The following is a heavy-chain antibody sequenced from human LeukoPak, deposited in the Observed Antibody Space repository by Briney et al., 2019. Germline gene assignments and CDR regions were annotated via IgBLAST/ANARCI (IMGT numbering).Heavy chain of an antibody. D-gene: IGHD3-22*01. Sequence: PGRSLRLSCAASGFTFSSYAMHWVRQAPGKGLEWVAVISYDGSNKYYADSVKGRFTISRDNSKNTLYLQMNSLRAEDTAVYYCARDVVINGDAFDIWGQGTMVTVSS. J-gene: IGHJ3*02. V-gene: IGHV3-30-3*01. CDR1: GFTFSSYA. CDR3: ARDVVINGDAFDI. CDR2: ISYDGSNK.